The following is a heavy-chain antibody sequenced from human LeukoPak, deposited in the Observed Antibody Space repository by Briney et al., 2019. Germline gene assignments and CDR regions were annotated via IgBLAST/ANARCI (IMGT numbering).Heavy chain of an antibody. D-gene: IGHD2-2*01. V-gene: IGHV1-2*02. J-gene: IGHJ4*02. CDR2: INPNSGGT. CDR3: ARLPVVPAAYYFDY. Sequence: ASVKVSCKASGYTFTGYYMHWVRQAPGQGLEWRGWINPNSGGTNYAQKFQGRVTMTRDTSISTAYMELSRLRSDDTAVYYCARLPVVPAAYYFDYWGQGTLVTVSS. CDR1: GYTFTGYY.